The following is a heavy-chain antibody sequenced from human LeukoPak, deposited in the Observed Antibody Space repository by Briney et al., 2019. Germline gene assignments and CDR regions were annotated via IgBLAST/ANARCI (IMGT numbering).Heavy chain of an antibody. V-gene: IGHV3-20*04. D-gene: IGHD2-21*02. J-gene: IGHJ4*02. CDR2: INWNGGST. CDR3: AKEDRPYCGGDCYHDY. Sequence: GGSLRLSCAASGFTFDDYGMSWVRQAPGKGLEWVSNINWNGGSTGYAHSVKGRFTISRDNSKNTLYLQMSSLRAEDTAVYYCAKEDRPYCGGDCYHDYGGQGTLVTVSS. CDR1: GFTFDDYG.